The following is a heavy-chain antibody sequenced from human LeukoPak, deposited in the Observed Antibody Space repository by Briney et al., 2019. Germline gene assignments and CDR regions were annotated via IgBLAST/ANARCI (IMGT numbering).Heavy chain of an antibody. CDR2: IYYSGST. J-gene: IGHJ4*02. CDR1: GGSISSYY. V-gene: IGHV4-59*12. CDR3: ARVGYSSSWRDYYFDY. Sequence: SETLSLTCTVSGGSISSYYWSWIRQPPGKGLEWIGYIYYSGSTNYNPSLKSRVTISVDTSKNQFSLKLSSVTAADTAVYYCARVGYSSSWRDYYFDYWGQGTLVTVSS. D-gene: IGHD6-13*01.